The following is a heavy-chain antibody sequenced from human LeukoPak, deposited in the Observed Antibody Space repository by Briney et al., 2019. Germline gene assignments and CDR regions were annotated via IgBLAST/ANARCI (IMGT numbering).Heavy chain of an antibody. Sequence: PSETLSLTCAVYGGSFSGYYWSWIRQPPGKGLEWIGEINHSGSTNYNPSLKSRATISVDTSKNQFSLTAADTAVYYCARGIGIAAAGHFDYWGQGTLVTVSS. J-gene: IGHJ4*02. D-gene: IGHD6-13*01. CDR3: ARGIGIAAAGHFDY. CDR2: INHSGST. V-gene: IGHV4-34*01. CDR1: GGSFSGYY.